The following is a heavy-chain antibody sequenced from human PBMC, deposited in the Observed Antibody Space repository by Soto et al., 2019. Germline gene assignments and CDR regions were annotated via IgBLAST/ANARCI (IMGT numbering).Heavy chain of an antibody. D-gene: IGHD2-15*01. CDR2: ISSSSSYI. CDR1: GFTFSRYS. J-gene: IGHJ4*02. Sequence: EVQLVESGGGLVKPGGSLRLSCAASGFTFSRYSMNWVRQAPGKGLEWFSSISSSSSYIYYADSVKGRFTSPRDNAKNSLYLQMNSLRAEDTAVYYCARDLRYCSGGSCYSPLDYWGQGTLVTVSS. CDR3: ARDLRYCSGGSCYSPLDY. V-gene: IGHV3-21*01.